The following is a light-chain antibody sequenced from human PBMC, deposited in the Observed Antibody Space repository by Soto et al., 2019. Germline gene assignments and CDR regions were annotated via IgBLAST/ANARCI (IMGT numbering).Light chain of an antibody. Sequence: QSALTQPASVSGSPGQSITISCTGTSSDVGGYNYVSWYQQHPGKAPKLMIYEVSNRPSGVSNRLSGSKSGNTASLTISGLQAEDEADYYCSSYTSSSTRVFGGGTQRTVI. CDR3: SSYTSSSTRV. CDR2: EVS. CDR1: SSDVGGYNY. V-gene: IGLV2-14*01. J-gene: IGLJ7*01.